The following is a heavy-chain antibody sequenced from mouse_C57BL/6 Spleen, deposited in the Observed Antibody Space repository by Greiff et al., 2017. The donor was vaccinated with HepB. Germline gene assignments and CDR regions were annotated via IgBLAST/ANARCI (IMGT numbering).Heavy chain of an antibody. V-gene: IGHV1-18*01. J-gene: IGHJ4*01. D-gene: IGHD4-1*01. CDR1: GYTFTDYN. Sequence: EVQLQQSGPELVKPGASVKIPCKASGYTFTDYNMDWVKQSHGKSLEWIGDINPNNGGTIYNQKFKGKATLTVDKSSSTAYMELRSLTSEDTAVYYCARSLHGRDAMDYWGQGTSVTVSS. CDR2: INPNNGGT. CDR3: ARSLHGRDAMDY.